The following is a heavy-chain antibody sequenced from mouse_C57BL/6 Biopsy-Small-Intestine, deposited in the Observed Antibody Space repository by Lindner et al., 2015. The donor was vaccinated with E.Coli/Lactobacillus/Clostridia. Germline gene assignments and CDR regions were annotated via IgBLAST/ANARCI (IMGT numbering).Heavy chain of an antibody. V-gene: IGHV1-74*01. CDR1: GDIFGNAS. CDR3: ATDFFSSDGYFDH. CDR2: IIPMLDAA. J-gene: IGHJ2*01. D-gene: IGHD2-3*01. Sequence: SVKVSCKASGDIFGNASIAWVRQAPGQGLEWLGRIIPMLDAAHYGQKFQGRVRITADKSTTTAYMELGSLRSEDTAIYYCATDFFSSDGYFDHWGQGTQVTVSS.